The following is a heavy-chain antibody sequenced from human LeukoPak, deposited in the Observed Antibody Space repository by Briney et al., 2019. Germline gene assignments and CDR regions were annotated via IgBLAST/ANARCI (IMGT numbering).Heavy chain of an antibody. CDR3: ARQMIAAGKNYYGMDV. CDR1: GGSISSYY. J-gene: IGHJ6*02. V-gene: IGHV4-4*07. D-gene: IGHD6-13*01. Sequence: PSETLSLTCTVSGGSISSYYWTWIRQPAGKGLEWIGRIYTSGSTNYNPSLKSRVPMSVDTSNNQFSLNLSSVTAADTAVYYCARQMIAAGKNYYGMDVWGQGITVTVSS. CDR2: IYTSGST.